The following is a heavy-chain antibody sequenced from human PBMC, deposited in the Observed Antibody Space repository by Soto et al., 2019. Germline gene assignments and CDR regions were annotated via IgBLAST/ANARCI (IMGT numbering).Heavy chain of an antibody. Sequence: EVQLLESGGGLVQPGGSLRLSCAASGFTFSSYVMNWVRQAPGKGLEWVSGIRTSGGNTYYADSVEGRFTISRDNSKNTLYLQMTSLGAEDTAVYYCARGPRAPPPHDYGMDVWGQGTTVTVSS. CDR3: ARGPRAPPPHDYGMDV. CDR1: GFTFSSYV. J-gene: IGHJ6*02. CDR2: IRTSGGNT. V-gene: IGHV3-23*01.